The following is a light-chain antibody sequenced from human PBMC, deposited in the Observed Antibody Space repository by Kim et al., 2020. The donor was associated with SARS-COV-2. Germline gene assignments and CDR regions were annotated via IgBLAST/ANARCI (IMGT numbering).Light chain of an antibody. CDR1: QSVSTD. Sequence: LSPVERAVLSCRASQSVSTDLAWYQQKPAQAPRLLMYDASNRATGIPARFSGSGSGTDFTLTISSLEPEDFAVYNCQHRSNWPYTFGQGTKLEIK. V-gene: IGKV3-11*01. CDR3: QHRSNWPYT. J-gene: IGKJ2*01. CDR2: DAS.